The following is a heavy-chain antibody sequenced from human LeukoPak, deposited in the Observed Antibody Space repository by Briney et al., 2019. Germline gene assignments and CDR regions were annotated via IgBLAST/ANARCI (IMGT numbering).Heavy chain of an antibody. CDR2: ISGSGGTT. CDR1: GFTFRSDA. D-gene: IGHD3-3*01. Sequence: GGSLRLSCAASGFTFRSDAMSWVRQAPGKGLEWVSGISGSGGTTYYADSVKGRFTIPRDNSKNTLYLQMNSLRAEDTAVYYCARDRNLYYDFWSGYQKNAFDIWGQGTMVTVSS. J-gene: IGHJ3*02. V-gene: IGHV3-23*01. CDR3: ARDRNLYYDFWSGYQKNAFDI.